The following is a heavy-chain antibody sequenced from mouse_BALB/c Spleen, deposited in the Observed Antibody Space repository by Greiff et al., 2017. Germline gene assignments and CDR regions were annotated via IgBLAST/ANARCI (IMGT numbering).Heavy chain of an antibody. CDR1: GFTFSSYG. CDR3: ARLGYYDVGFSY. D-gene: IGHD1-1*01. Sequence: EVMLVESGGDLVKPGGSLKLSCAASGFTFSSYGMSWVRQTPDKRLEWVATISSGGSYTYYPDSVKGRFTISRDNAKNTLYLQMSSLKSEDTAMYYCARLGYYDVGFSYWGQGTLVTVSA. V-gene: IGHV5-6*01. J-gene: IGHJ3*01. CDR2: ISSGGSYT.